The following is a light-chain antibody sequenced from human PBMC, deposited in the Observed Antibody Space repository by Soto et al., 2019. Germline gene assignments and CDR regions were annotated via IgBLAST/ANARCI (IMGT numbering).Light chain of an antibody. CDR3: QQYNSYSPT. CDR2: KAS. V-gene: IGKV1-5*03. J-gene: IGKJ1*01. CDR1: QSISVW. Sequence: DIQMTQSPSTLSASVGARAPITWRASQSISVWLAWYQQKAGKAPHLLIYKASRLESGVPSRFSGSGSETEFTLTISGLQPGDSATYYCQQYNSYSPTFGQGTKVDIK.